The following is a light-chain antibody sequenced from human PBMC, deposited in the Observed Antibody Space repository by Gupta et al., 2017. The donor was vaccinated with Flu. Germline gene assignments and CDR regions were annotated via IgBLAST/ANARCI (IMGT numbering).Light chain of an antibody. CDR1: QSVSSNN. Sequence: EIVLTQSPGTLSLSPGERASLSCRASQSVSSNNLAWYQQKPGQAPRLLIYGASSRATGVPDRFSGSGSGTDFALTINRLEREDFAVYYCQQFGSLPWTFGQGTKVEIK. V-gene: IGKV3-20*01. J-gene: IGKJ1*01. CDR2: GAS. CDR3: QQFGSLPWT.